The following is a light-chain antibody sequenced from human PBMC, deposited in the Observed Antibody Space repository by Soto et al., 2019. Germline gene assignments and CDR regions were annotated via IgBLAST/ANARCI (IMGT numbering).Light chain of an antibody. CDR2: DAS. CDR1: QSISRW. Sequence: DIQMTQSPSTLSAFVGDRVTITCRASQSISRWLAWYQQKPGKAPKVLIYDASSLESGVPSRFSGSGSGTQFTLTISSLQHVDVSTYYCQQYTHYWSFGQGTKVEIK. CDR3: QQYTHYWS. J-gene: IGKJ1*01. V-gene: IGKV1-5*01.